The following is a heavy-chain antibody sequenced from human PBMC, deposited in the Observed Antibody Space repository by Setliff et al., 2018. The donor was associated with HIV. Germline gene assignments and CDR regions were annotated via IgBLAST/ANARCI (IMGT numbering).Heavy chain of an antibody. CDR3: ASSAGAVPTTAPYGDYYYYFYMDV. Sequence: SVKVSCKASGGIFSRFALSWVRQAPGQGLEWMGGIIPIFGTPNYAQKFQGRVTITTDESTNTVYMELYSLTSEDTAIYYCASSAGAVPTTAPYGDYYYYFYMDVWGKGTTVTVSS. J-gene: IGHJ6*03. D-gene: IGHD1-1*01. CDR2: IIPIFGTP. V-gene: IGHV1-69*05. CDR1: GGIFSRFA.